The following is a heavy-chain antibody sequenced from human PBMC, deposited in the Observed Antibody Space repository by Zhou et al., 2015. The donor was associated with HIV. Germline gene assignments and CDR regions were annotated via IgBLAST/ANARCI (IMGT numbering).Heavy chain of an antibody. CDR3: TRGRWEVPDAY. V-gene: IGHV1-69*06. Sequence: QVQLVQSGAEVKESGSSVKVSCKASGDTFKNYAITWVRQAPGRGLEWMGGIIPMFGTATYAQNFQDRLTITADKSTNTAYMALTNLRSEDAAIYYCTRGRWEVPDAYWGQGTLVTVSP. J-gene: IGHJ4*02. CDR2: IIPMFGTA. D-gene: IGHD1-26*01. CDR1: GDTFKNYA.